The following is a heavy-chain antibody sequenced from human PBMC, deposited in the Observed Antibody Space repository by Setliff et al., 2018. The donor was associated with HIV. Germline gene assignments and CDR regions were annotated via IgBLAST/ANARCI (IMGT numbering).Heavy chain of an antibody. CDR1: AYPFTHYH. D-gene: IGHD3-3*01. CDR3: ARGQNGGISGVD. Sequence: ASVKVSCKASAYPFTHYHINWVRQAAGQGLEWMGWMDPNSGNTLYAQEFQGRVTMTRNTSMTTAYMELSSLRSEDTGIYYCARGQNGGISGVDWGQGTLVTV. J-gene: IGHJ4*02. V-gene: IGHV1-8*02. CDR2: MDPNSGNT.